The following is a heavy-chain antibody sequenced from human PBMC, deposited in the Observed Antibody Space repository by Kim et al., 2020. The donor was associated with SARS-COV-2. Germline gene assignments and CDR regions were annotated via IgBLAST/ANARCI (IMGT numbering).Heavy chain of an antibody. J-gene: IGHJ4*02. D-gene: IGHD4-17*01. CDR3: ARGGGTTTVTTEGVFDY. V-gene: IGHV1-69*13. CDR1: GGTFSSYA. CDR2: IIPIFGTA. Sequence: SVKVSCKASGGTFSSYAISWVRQAPGQGLEWMGGIIPIFGTANYAQKFQGRVTITADESTSTAYMELSSLRSEDTAVYYCARGGGTTTVTTEGVFDYWGQGTLVTVSS.